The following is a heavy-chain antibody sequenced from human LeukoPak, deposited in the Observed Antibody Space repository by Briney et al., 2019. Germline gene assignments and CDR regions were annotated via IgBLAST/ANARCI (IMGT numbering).Heavy chain of an antibody. CDR1: GGSISSGDYY. CDR2: IYYSGST. J-gene: IGHJ5*02. Sequence: PSETLSLTCTVSGGSISSGDYYWSWIRQPPGKGLKWIGYIYYSGSTYYNPSLKSRVTISVDTSKNQFSLKLSSVTAADTAVYYCASVVVVAATPNWFDPWGQGTLVTVSS. V-gene: IGHV4-30-4*08. D-gene: IGHD2-15*01. CDR3: ASVVVVAATPNWFDP.